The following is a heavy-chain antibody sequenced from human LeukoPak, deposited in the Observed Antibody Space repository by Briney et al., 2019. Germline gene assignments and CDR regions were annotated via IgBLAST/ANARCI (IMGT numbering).Heavy chain of an antibody. V-gene: IGHV3-33*01. CDR2: IWYDGSNK. Sequence: GGSLRLSCAASGFTFSSYGMHWVRQAPGKGLEWVAVIWYDGSNKYYADSVKGRFTISRDNSKNTLYLQMNSLRAEDTAVYYCARGGMYLGQFDYWGQGTLVTVSS. CDR3: ARGGMYLGQFDY. J-gene: IGHJ4*02. D-gene: IGHD3-16*01. CDR1: GFTFSSYG.